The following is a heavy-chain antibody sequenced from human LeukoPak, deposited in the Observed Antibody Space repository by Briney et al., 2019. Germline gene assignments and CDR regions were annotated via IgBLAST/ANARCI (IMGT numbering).Heavy chain of an antibody. V-gene: IGHV1-18*01. CDR1: GYTSTSYG. D-gene: IGHD2-15*01. Sequence: ASVKVSCKASGYTSTSYGISWVRQAPGQGLEWMGWISAYNGNTNYAQKLQGRVTMTTDTSTSTAYMELRSLRSDDTAVYYCARGAYCSGGSCSYYFDYWGQGTLVTVSS. CDR2: ISAYNGNT. CDR3: ARGAYCSGGSCSYYFDY. J-gene: IGHJ4*02.